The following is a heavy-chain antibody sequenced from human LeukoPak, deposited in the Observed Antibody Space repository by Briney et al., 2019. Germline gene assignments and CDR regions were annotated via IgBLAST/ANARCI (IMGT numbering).Heavy chain of an antibody. CDR2: ICRGGST. D-gene: IGHD6-6*01. CDR1: GFTVSSNY. J-gene: IGHJ4*02. V-gene: IGHV3-66*01. CDR3: ATIAARRFDY. Sequence: PGGSLRLSCAASGFTVSSNYLSWVRQAPGKGLEWVSVICRGGSTYYADSVKGRFTLSRDNSRNTLYLQMNSLRAEDTAVYYCATIAARRFDYWGQGALVTVSS.